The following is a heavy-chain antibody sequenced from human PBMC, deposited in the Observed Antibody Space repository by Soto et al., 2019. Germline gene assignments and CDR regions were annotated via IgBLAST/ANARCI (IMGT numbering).Heavy chain of an antibody. D-gene: IGHD2-15*01. CDR3: ARAPGAPHCSGGSCYFDY. Sequence: SETLSLTCTVSGGSISSGGYYWSWIRQHPGKGLEWIGYIYYSGSTYYNPSLKSRVTISVDTSKNQFSLKLSSVTAADTAVYYCARAPGAPHCSGGSCYFDYWGQGTRVTVSS. CDR2: IYYSGST. CDR1: GGSISSGGYY. J-gene: IGHJ4*02. V-gene: IGHV4-31*03.